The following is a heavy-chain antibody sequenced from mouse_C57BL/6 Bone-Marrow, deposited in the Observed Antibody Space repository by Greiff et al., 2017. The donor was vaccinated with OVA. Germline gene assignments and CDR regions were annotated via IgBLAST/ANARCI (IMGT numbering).Heavy chain of an antibody. D-gene: IGHD2-3*01. CDR2: SRNKANDYTT. J-gene: IGHJ3*01. Sequence: EVKLMESGGGLVQSGRSLRLSCATSGFTFSDFYMEWVRQAPGKGLEWIAASRNKANDYTTEYSASVKGRFIVSRDTSQSILYLQMNALRAEDTAIYYCARDSDGYPFAYWGQGTLVTVSA. CDR3: ARDSDGYPFAY. V-gene: IGHV7-1*01. CDR1: GFTFSDFY.